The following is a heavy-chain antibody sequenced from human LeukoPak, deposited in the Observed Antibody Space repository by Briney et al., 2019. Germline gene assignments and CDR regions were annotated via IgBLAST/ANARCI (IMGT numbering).Heavy chain of an antibody. CDR3: ARSPFFWSGYYTASYGFDY. V-gene: IGHV4-59*01. J-gene: IGHJ4*02. Sequence: SETLSLTCPVSGGSLSSFYWSWIRPPPGKVLEWIGYIYYSGSTNYNPSLKSRVTISVDTSKNQFSLKLSSVTAADTAVYYCARSPFFWSGYYTASYGFDYWGQGTLVTVSS. CDR2: IYYSGST. CDR1: GGSLSSFY. D-gene: IGHD3-3*01.